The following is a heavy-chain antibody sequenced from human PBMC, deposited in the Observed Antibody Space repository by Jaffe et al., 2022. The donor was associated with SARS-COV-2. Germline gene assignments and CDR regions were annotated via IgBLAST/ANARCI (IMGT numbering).Heavy chain of an antibody. CDR2: ISYDGSNK. CDR1: GFTFSSYA. CDR3: AALKDRGSSWTSDY. J-gene: IGHJ4*02. Sequence: QVQLVESGGGVVQPGRSLRLSCAASGFTFSSYAMHWVRQAPGKGLEWVAVISYDGSNKYYADSVKGRFTISRDNSKNTLYLQMNSLRAEDTAVYYCAALKDRGSSWTSDYWGQGTLVTVSS. V-gene: IGHV3-30-3*01. D-gene: IGHD6-13*01.